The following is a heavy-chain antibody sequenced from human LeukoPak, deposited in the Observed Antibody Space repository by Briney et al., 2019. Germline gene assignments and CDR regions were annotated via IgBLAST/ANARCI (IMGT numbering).Heavy chain of an antibody. J-gene: IGHJ4*02. D-gene: IGHD5-24*01. CDR2: INTGNGNT. Sequence: ASVKVSCKASGYTFTRYAMHWVRQAPGQRLEWMGWINTGNGNTKYSQKFQGRVTIARDKSASTVHMEWSSLRSEDTAVYYCARGDDPDYWGQGTLVTVSS. V-gene: IGHV1-3*04. CDR3: ARGDDPDY. CDR1: GYTFTRYA.